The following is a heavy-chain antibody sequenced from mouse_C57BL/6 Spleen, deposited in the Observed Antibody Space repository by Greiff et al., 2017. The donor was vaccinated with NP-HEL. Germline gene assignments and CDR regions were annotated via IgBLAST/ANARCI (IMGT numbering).Heavy chain of an antibody. CDR3: SRDPGELFDY. V-gene: IGHV5-4*01. J-gene: IGHJ2*01. Sequence: EVKLVESGGGLVKPGGSLKLSCAASGFTFSSYAMSWVRQTPEKRLEWVATISDGGSYTYYPDNVKGRFTISRDHAKNNLYLQLSHLHSVDTAMYYCSRDPGELFDYWGQGTTLTVSS. CDR2: ISDGGSYT. D-gene: IGHD1-3*01. CDR1: GFTFSSYA.